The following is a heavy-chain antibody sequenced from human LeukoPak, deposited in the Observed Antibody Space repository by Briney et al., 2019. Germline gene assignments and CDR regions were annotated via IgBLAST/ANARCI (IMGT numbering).Heavy chain of an antibody. V-gene: IGHV3-33*06. CDR1: GFTFSSYS. CDR3: AKGGDILTGYYLYWYFDL. CDR2: IWYDGSNK. J-gene: IGHJ2*01. D-gene: IGHD3-9*01. Sequence: PGRSLRLSCAASGFTFSSYSMHWVRQAPGKGLEWVAIIWYDGSNKYYADSVKGRFTISRDNSKNTLYLQMNSLRPEDTAVYYCAKGGDILTGYYLYWYFDLWGRGTLVTVSS.